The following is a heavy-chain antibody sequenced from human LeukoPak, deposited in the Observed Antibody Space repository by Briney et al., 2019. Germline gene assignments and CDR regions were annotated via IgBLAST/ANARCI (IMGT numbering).Heavy chain of an antibody. J-gene: IGHJ4*02. CDR3: AAWGLHNY. D-gene: IGHD7-27*01. V-gene: IGHV3-7*01. CDR1: GFAFSAYW. CDR2: INLSGSAQ. Sequence: PGGSLRLSCSASGFAFSAYWMNWVRQAPGKGPEWVANINLSGSAQYYVDSVKGRCTISRDNAKSSLYLQMNSLRVEDTAVYYCAAWGLHNYWGQGTPVTVSS.